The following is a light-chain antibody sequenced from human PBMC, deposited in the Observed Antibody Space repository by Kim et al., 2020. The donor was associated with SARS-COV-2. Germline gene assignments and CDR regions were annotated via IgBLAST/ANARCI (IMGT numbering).Light chain of an antibody. CDR2: LGS. Sequence: DIVMTQSPLSLPVTPGEPASISCRSSQSLLHSNGYNYLDWYLQKPGQSPQLLIYLGSNRASGVPDRFSGSGSGTDFTLKIIRVEAEDVGVSYCMQALQTPITFGQGTRLEIK. CDR3: MQALQTPIT. V-gene: IGKV2-28*01. CDR1: QSLLHSNGYNY. J-gene: IGKJ5*01.